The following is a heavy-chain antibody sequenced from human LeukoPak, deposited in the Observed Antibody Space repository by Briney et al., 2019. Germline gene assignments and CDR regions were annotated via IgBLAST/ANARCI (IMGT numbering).Heavy chain of an antibody. CDR2: VLYDGSKK. Sequence: GGSLRLSCAASGFTFSSYAMHWVRQAPGKGLEWVAAVLYDGSKKFYSDSVKGRFSIYRDNSNYTLFVQMHSLRPDDTAVYYCANFDGSSQAFHLWGQGTMVTVSS. CDR3: ANFDGSSQAFHL. D-gene: IGHD3-9*01. V-gene: IGHV3-30*04. J-gene: IGHJ3*01. CDR1: GFTFSSYA.